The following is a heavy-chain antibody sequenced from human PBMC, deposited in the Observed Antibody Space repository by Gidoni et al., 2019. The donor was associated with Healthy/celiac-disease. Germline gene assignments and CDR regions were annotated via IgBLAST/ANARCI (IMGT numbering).Heavy chain of an antibody. V-gene: IGHV1-18*01. J-gene: IGHJ3*02. CDR1: GYTFTSYG. Sequence: QVPLVQSGAEVKKPGASVKVSCKASGYTFTSYGISWVRQAPGQGLEWMGWISAYNGNTNYAQKLQGRVTMTTDTSTSTAYMELRSLRSDDTAVYYCARDPYRYGSDYVLGAFDIWGQGTMVTVSS. CDR3: ARDPYRYGSDYVLGAFDI. CDR2: ISAYNGNT. D-gene: IGHD5-12*01.